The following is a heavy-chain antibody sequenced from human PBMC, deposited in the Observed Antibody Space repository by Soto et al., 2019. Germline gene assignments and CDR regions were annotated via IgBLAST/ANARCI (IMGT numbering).Heavy chain of an antibody. CDR3: ARDFSGYPDN. J-gene: IGHJ4*02. CDR2: TYYRSQWHN. D-gene: IGHD3-22*01. CDR1: GDSVSSNSAA. Sequence: QVQLRQSGPGLVKPSQTLSLTCAISGDSVSSNSAAWDWIRQSPSRGLEWLGRTYYRSQWHNDYVPSVQSRITIISDTSKNQFSLQLNSVTPEDTAVYYCARDFSGYPDNWGQGTLVTVSS. V-gene: IGHV6-1*01.